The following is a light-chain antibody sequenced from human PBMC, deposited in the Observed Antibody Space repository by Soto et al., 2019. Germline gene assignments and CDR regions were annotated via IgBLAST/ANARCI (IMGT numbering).Light chain of an antibody. CDR1: GSNVGAYNY. CDR3: SSYTSISTLVI. J-gene: IGLJ2*01. V-gene: IGLV2-14*01. CDR2: EVI. Sequence: QSVLTQPRSVSGSPGQSVTISCTGTGSNVGAYNYVSWYQQHPGKAPKLMIYEVINRPSGVSNRFSGSKSGDTASLTISGLPAEDEADYYCSSYTSISTLVIFGGGTKLTVL.